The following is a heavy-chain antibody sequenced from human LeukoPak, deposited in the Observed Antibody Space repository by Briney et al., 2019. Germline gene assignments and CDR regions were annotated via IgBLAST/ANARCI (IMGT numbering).Heavy chain of an antibody. CDR2: IYYSGST. D-gene: IGHD4-17*01. V-gene: IGHV4-59*01. Sequence: SKTLSLTCTFSGSSISSYYWSWIRQPPGKGLEWIGYIYYSGSTNYNPSLKNRVTISVDTPKNQFSLKLSSVTAADAAVYYCARGGDYGDLYFDYWGQGTLVTVSS. J-gene: IGHJ4*02. CDR3: ARGGDYGDLYFDY. CDR1: GSSISSYY.